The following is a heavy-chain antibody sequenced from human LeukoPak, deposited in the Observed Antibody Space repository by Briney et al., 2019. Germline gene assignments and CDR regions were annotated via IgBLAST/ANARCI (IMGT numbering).Heavy chain of an antibody. CDR2: IKKDGSEK. J-gene: IGHJ6*03. CDR1: GFTFSSYW. D-gene: IGHD1-26*01. CDR3: ARDPYSGTYGDTYYYYMDV. Sequence: PGGSLRLSCAASGFTFSSYWMSWVRQAPGKGLEWVANIKKDGSEKYYVDSVKGRFTISRDNAKTSLYLQMNSLRAEDTAVYYCARDPYSGTYGDTYYYYMDVWGKGTTVTISS. V-gene: IGHV3-7*01.